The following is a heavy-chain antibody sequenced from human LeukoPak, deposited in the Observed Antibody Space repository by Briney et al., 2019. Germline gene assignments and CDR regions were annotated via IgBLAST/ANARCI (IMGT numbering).Heavy chain of an antibody. J-gene: IGHJ5*02. D-gene: IGHD2-2*01. V-gene: IGHV6-1*01. CDR2: TYYRSKWYN. CDR1: GDSVASNSTA. Sequence: PSQTLSLTCVISGDSVASNSTACNWIRQSPSRGLEWLGRTYYRSKWYNDYAVSVKSRITINPDTSKNQFSLQLNSVTPEDTAVYYCARRLTQYDCFDPWGQGILVTVSS. CDR3: ARRLTQYDCFDP.